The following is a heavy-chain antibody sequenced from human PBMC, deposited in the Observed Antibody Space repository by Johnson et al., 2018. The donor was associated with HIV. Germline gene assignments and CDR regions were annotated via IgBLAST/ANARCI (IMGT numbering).Heavy chain of an antibody. Sequence: VQLVESGGGLVQPGGSLRLSCAASGFTFSSYVMSWVRQAPGKGLEWVSTNRASVTWTYYADSVKGRFTIPRDNSKNTLYLEMKSLKAEDTALYFCAKDLGDYGDSGRYVFDVWGQGTLVTVSS. V-gene: IGHV3-23*04. D-gene: IGHD4-17*01. CDR3: AKDLGDYGDSGRYVFDV. CDR1: GFTFSSYV. CDR2: NRASVTWT. J-gene: IGHJ3*01.